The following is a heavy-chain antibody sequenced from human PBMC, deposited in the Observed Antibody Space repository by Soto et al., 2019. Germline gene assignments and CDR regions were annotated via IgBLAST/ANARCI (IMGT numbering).Heavy chain of an antibody. CDR1: GGSFSGYY. CDR3: ARGPYDFWSGYSHYYYYMDV. J-gene: IGHJ6*03. V-gene: IGHV4-34*01. D-gene: IGHD3-3*01. CDR2: INHSGST. Sequence: PSETLSLTCAVYGGSFSGYYWSWIRQPPGKGLEWIGEINHSGSTNYNPSLKSRVTISVDTSKNQFSLKLSSVTAADTAVYYCARGPYDFWSGYSHYYYYMDVWGKGTTVTVSS.